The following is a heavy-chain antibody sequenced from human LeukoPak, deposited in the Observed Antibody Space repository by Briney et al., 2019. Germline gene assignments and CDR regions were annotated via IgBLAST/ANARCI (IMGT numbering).Heavy chain of an antibody. V-gene: IGHV3-15*01. CDR1: GFTFSNAW. J-gene: IGHJ4*02. D-gene: IGHD4/OR15-4a*01. Sequence: AGGSLRLSCAASGFTFSNAWMSWVRQAPGKGLEWVGRIKSKFDGGTTDYAAPVKGRFTISNDDSKNTLYLQMNSLKAEDTAVYYCGRDRNWCPDYWGQGTLVSVSS. CDR3: GRDRNWCPDY. CDR2: IKSKFDGGTT.